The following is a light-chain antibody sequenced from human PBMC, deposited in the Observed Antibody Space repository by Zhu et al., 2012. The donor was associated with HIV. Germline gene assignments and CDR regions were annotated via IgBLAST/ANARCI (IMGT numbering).Light chain of an antibody. CDR3: QNYRR. Sequence: VLTQSPGTLSLSPGERATLSCRASQSVTSDKLAWYQQKPGQPPRLLIYKASNRDTGIPERFSGSGSGTDFTLTISRLEPEDSAVYYCQNYRRFGGGTK. J-gene: IGKJ4*01. CDR1: QSVTSDK. CDR2: KAS. V-gene: IGKV3-20*01.